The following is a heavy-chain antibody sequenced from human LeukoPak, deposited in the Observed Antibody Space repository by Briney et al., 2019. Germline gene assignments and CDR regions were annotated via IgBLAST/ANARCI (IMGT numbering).Heavy chain of an antibody. CDR1: GFTFSSYA. Sequence: PGGSLRLSCAASGFTFSSYAMHWVRQAPGKGLEYVSAISSNGGSTYYANSVKGRFTISRGNSKNTLYLQMGSLRAEDMAVYYCARAGYSGSYWGYYFDYWGQGTLVTVSS. J-gene: IGHJ4*02. CDR3: ARAGYSGSYWGYYFDY. CDR2: ISSNGGST. V-gene: IGHV3-64*01. D-gene: IGHD1-26*01.